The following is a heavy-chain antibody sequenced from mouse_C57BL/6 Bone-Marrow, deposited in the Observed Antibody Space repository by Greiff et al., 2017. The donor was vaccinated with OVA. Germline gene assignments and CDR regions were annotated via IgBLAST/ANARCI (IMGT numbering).Heavy chain of an antibody. CDR1: GYTFTDYE. J-gene: IGHJ3*01. CDR3: TGLLLRFAY. Sequence: LVESGAELVRPGASVTLSCKASGYTFTDYEMHWVKQTPVHGLEWIGAIDPETGGTAYNQKFKGKDILTADKSSSTAYMELRSLTSEDSAVYYCTGLLLRFAYWGQGTLVTVSA. CDR2: IDPETGGT. D-gene: IGHD1-1*01. V-gene: IGHV1-15*01.